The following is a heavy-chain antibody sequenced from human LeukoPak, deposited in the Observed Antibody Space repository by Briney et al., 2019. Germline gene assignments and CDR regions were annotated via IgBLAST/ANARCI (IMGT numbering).Heavy chain of an antibody. D-gene: IGHD6-19*01. CDR3: AREASVAGTGGVDYYYYMDV. CDR2: IKQDGSGK. V-gene: IGHV3-7*01. Sequence: GGSLRLSCAASGFTFSSYWMTWVRQAPGKGLEWVANIKQDGSGKYYVDSVKGRFTISRDNAKNSLYLQMNSLRAEDTAVYYCAREASVAGTGGVDYYYYMDVWGKGTTVTVSS. CDR1: GFTFSSYW. J-gene: IGHJ6*03.